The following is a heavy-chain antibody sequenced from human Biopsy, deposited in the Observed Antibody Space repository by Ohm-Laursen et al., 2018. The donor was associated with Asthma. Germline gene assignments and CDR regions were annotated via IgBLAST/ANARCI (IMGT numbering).Heavy chain of an antibody. CDR3: AKRRGYSGHDNDY. V-gene: IGHV3-30*18. D-gene: IGHD5-12*01. CDR1: GLMFRSFG. CDR2: ISYDGNHK. Sequence: SLRLSCAASGLMFRSFGMHWVRQAPGKALEWVAVISYDGNHKFYEDSVKGRFTISRDNSKNTLYLQMNSLRTEDTAVYYCAKRRGYSGHDNDYWGQGTLVIVSS. J-gene: IGHJ4*02.